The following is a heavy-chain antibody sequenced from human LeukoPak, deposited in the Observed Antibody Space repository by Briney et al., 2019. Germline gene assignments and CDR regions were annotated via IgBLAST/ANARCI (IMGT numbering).Heavy chain of an antibody. J-gene: IGHJ3*02. V-gene: IGHV3-48*04. Sequence: GGSLRLSCAASGFTFSIYSMNWVRQAPGKGLESVSYIRSSSITIYYADSVKGRFTISRDNAKNSLYLQMSSLRAEDRAVYYCARERGGYCSGTSCSNPFDIWGQGTMVTVSS. CDR3: ARERGGYCSGTSCSNPFDI. CDR1: GFTFSIYS. D-gene: IGHD2-2*01. CDR2: IRSSSITI.